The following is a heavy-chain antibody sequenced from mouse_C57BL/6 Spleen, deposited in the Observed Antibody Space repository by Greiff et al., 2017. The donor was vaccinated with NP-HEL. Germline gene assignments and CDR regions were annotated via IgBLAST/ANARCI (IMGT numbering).Heavy chain of an antibody. CDR3: ARDGNYGDFDY. CDR1: GFTFTDYY. D-gene: IGHD2-1*01. Sequence: DVKLVESGGGLVQPGGSLSLSCAASGFTFTDYYMSWVRQPPGKALEWLGFIRNKANGYTTEYSASVKGRFTISRDNSQSILYLQMNALRAEDSATYYCARDGNYGDFDYWGQGTTLTVSS. J-gene: IGHJ2*01. V-gene: IGHV7-3*01. CDR2: IRNKANGYTT.